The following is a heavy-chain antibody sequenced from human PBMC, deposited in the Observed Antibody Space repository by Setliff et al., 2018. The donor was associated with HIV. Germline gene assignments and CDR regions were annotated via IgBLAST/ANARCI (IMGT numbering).Heavy chain of an antibody. V-gene: IGHV1-18*01. CDR3: ARVPNRSAWFSGGHDAFDV. CDR1: GYSFNTYG. Sequence: GASVKVSCKASGYSFNTYGISWVRQAPGQGLEWMGWISGYNGKTLYAKKFQGRVTMTTDTSTSTVYMELRSLRSDDTAVYYCARVPNRSAWFSGGHDAFDVWGQGTMVTVSS. D-gene: IGHD6-19*01. J-gene: IGHJ3*01. CDR2: ISGYNGKT.